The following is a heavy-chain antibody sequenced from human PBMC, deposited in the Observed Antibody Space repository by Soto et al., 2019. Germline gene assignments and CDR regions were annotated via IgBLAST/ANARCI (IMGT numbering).Heavy chain of an antibody. Sequence: PWGALSVTCAGCGGCISSSRYYGGWISQPPGKGLEWIGSIYYSGSTYYNPSLKSRVTISVDTSKNQFSLKLSSVTAADTAVYYCASLTGRYYGFDYYYYGMDVWGQGTTVTLSS. D-gene: IGHD3-10*01. CDR1: GGCISSSRYY. J-gene: IGHJ6*02. CDR2: IYYSGST. CDR3: ASLTGRYYGFDYYYYGMDV. V-gene: IGHV4-39*01.